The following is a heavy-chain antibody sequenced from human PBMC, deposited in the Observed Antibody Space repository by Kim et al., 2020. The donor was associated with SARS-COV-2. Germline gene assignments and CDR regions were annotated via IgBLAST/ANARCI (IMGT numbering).Heavy chain of an antibody. D-gene: IGHD2-2*01. Sequence: ASVKVSCKASGYTFTSYGISWVRQAPGQGLEWMGWISAYNGNTNYAQKLQGRVTMTTDTSTSTAYMELRSLRSDDTAVYYCARVPSYYCSSTSCYYAPAPRPHYYYGMDVWGQGTTVTVSS. V-gene: IGHV1-18*01. CDR1: GYTFTSYG. CDR3: ARVPSYYCSSTSCYYAPAPRPHYYYGMDV. J-gene: IGHJ6*02. CDR2: ISAYNGNT.